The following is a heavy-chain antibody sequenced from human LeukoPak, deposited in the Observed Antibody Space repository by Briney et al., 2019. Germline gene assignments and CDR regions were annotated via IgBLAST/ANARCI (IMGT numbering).Heavy chain of an antibody. D-gene: IGHD3-10*01. CDR3: ARGFGELPVGFDY. V-gene: IGHV4-4*09. J-gene: IGHJ4*02. CDR1: GGPISSYY. CDR2: IYPSGST. Sequence: SETLFLTCTVPGGPISSYYWSWIRQPPGKGLEWMGYIYPSGSTNYKPSLKSRVTISVDTSKTQFSLKLSSVTAADTAVYYCARGFGELPVGFDYWGQGTLVTVSS.